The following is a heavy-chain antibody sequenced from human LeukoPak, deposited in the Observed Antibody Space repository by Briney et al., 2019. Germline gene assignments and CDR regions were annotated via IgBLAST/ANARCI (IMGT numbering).Heavy chain of an antibody. CDR1: GGSISSGGYY. D-gene: IGHD3-9*01. Sequence: SQTLSLTCTVSGGSISSGGYYWRWIRQHPGKGLEWFGYIYYSGSTYYNPSLKSRVTISVDTSKNQFSLKLSSVTAADTAVYYCARATQAATIFCNAFDIWGQGTMVTVSS. J-gene: IGHJ3*02. V-gene: IGHV4-31*03. CDR2: IYYSGST. CDR3: ARATQAATIFCNAFDI.